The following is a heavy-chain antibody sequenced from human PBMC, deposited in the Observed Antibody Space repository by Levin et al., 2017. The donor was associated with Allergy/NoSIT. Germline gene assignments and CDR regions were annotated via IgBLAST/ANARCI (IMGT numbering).Heavy chain of an antibody. CDR3: ARESFGYCSGGSCYNFDY. J-gene: IGHJ4*02. V-gene: IGHV3-66*01. D-gene: IGHD2-15*01. CDR1: GFTVSSNY. CDR2: IYSGGST. Sequence: GESLKISCAASGFTVSSNYMSWVRQAPGKGLEWVSVIYSGGSTYYADSVKGRFTISRDNSKNTLYLQMNSLRAEDTAVYYCARESFGYCSGGSCYNFDYWGQGTLVTVSS.